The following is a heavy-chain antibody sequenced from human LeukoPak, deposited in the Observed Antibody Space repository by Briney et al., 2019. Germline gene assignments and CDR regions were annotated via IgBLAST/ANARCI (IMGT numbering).Heavy chain of an antibody. V-gene: IGHV1-18*01. CDR3: ARGLYYYDSSGYYEAEYFQH. D-gene: IGHD3-22*01. CDR2: ISAYNGNT. CDR1: GYTFTSYG. J-gene: IGHJ1*01. Sequence: ASVTVFCKASGYTFTSYGISWVRQAPGQGLEWMGWISAYNGNTNYAQKLQGRVTMTTDTSTSTAYMELRSLRSDDTAVYYCARGLYYYDSSGYYEAEYFQHWGQGTLVTVSS.